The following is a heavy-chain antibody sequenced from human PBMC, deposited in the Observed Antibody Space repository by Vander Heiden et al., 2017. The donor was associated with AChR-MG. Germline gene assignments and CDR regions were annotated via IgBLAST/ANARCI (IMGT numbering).Heavy chain of an antibody. CDR2: TRNKANSYTT. CDR1: GFTFSDHY. D-gene: IGHD3-22*01. CDR3: AVPYYDSSGYPGFDY. V-gene: IGHV3-72*01. J-gene: IGHJ4*02. Sequence: EVQLVESGGGLVQPGGSLRLSCAASGFTFSDHYMDWVRQAPGKGLEWVGRTRNKANSYTTEYAASVKGRFTISRDDSKNSLYLQMNSLKTEDTAVYYCAVPYYDSSGYPGFDYWGQGTLVTVSS.